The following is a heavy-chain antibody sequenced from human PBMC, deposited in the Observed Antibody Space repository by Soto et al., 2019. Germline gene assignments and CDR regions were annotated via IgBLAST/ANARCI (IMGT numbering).Heavy chain of an antibody. D-gene: IGHD3-10*01. J-gene: IGHJ6*02. Sequence: PSETLSLTCAVYGGSFSGYYWSWIRQPPGKGLEWIGEINHSGSTNYNPSLKSRVTISVDTSKNQFSLKLSSVTAADTAVYYCARVSGVRCLMYGMDVWGQGTTVTVSS. CDR2: INHSGST. CDR3: ARVSGVRCLMYGMDV. V-gene: IGHV4-34*01. CDR1: GGSFSGYY.